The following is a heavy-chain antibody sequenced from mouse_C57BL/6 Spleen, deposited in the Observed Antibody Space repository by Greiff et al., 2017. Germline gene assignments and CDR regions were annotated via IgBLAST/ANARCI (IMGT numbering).Heavy chain of an antibody. J-gene: IGHJ1*03. V-gene: IGHV1-66*01. Sequence: VQLQQSGPELVKPGASVKISCKASGYSFTSYYIHWVKQRPGQGLEWIGWIYPGSGNTKYNEKFKGKATLTADTSSSTAYMQLSSLTSEDSAVYYCARVGGLWYFDVWGTGTTVTVSS. D-gene: IGHD3-1*01. CDR1: GYSFTSYY. CDR3: ARVGGLWYFDV. CDR2: IYPGSGNT.